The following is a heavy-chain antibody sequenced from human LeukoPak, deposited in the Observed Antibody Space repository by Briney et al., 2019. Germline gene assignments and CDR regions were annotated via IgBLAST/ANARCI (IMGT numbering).Heavy chain of an antibody. Sequence: RAGGSLRLSCATSGFTFSSYAMSWVRQAPGKGLEWVSAISGSDSSTYYADSVKGRFTISRDNSRDTLYLQMNSLRAEDTAVYYCAKHPDVGSYYYFQWWGQGTPVTVSS. CDR2: ISGSDSST. CDR3: AKHPDVGSYYYFQW. V-gene: IGHV3-23*01. D-gene: IGHD1-26*01. J-gene: IGHJ1*01. CDR1: GFTFSSYA.